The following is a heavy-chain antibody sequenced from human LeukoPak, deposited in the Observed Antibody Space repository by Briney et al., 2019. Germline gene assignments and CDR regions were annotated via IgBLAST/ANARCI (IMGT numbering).Heavy chain of an antibody. CDR2: ITSRSYI. CDR3: GRDYGDYSYY. Sequence: GGSLRLSCAASGFTFSTYTMNWVRQAPGKGLEWVSSITSRSYIYYADSLKGRFTISRDNAKNSLYLQMNSLRAEDTAVYYCGRDYGDYSYYWGQGTLVTVSS. V-gene: IGHV3-21*01. CDR1: GFTFSTYT. D-gene: IGHD4-17*01. J-gene: IGHJ4*02.